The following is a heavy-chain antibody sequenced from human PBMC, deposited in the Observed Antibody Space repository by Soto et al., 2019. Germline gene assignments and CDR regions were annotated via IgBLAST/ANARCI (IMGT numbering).Heavy chain of an antibody. CDR1: GDSMGSYY. CDR3: ARDLREDRGVYYSFPGVFED. D-gene: IGHD3-22*01. J-gene: IGHJ4*02. Sequence: QVQLQESGPGLVKPSETLSLTCGVSGDSMGSYYWSWIRQPPGKGLEWVGYINFSGSTNYNPSLKSRATISVETSKNQFSLRLNSVTAADTAVYFCARDLREDRGVYYSFPGVFEDWGQGNLVTVSS. CDR2: INFSGST. V-gene: IGHV4-59*01.